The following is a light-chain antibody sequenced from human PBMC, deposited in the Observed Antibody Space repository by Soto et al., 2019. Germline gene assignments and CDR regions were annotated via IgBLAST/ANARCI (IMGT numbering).Light chain of an antibody. Sequence: QSVLTQPPSASGTPGQRVTISCSGSNSNIGSNTVNWYQQLPGTAPKLLIYSNNQRPSGVPDRFSGSKSGTSASLAITGLQPEDEADYYCQSYDSGLSGSYVVFGGGTKLTVL. CDR2: SNN. CDR3: QSYDSGLSGSYVV. V-gene: IGLV1-44*01. J-gene: IGLJ2*01. CDR1: NSNIGSNT.